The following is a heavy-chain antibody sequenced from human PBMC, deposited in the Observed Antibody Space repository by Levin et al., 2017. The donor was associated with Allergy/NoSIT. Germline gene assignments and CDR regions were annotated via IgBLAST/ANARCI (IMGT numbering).Heavy chain of an antibody. CDR2: ISSSSTYI. D-gene: IGHD6-6*01. V-gene: IGHV3-21*01. CDR1: GFTFSGYP. J-gene: IGHJ3*02. CDR3: ASDGSYDTLDI. Sequence: AASVKVSCAASGFTFSGYPLNWVRQAPGKGLEWVSSISSSSTYIYYADSLKGRFTISRDDAKNSLSLQMNSLRVEDTAVYYCASDGSYDTLDIWGQGTMVTVSS.